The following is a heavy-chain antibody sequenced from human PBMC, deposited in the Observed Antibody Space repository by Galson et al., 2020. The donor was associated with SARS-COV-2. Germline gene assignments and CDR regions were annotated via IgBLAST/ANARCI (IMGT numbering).Heavy chain of an antibody. CDR1: GFTFSSYA. CDR2: ISYDGSNK. D-gene: IGHD3-22*01. Sequence: GESLKISCAASGFTFSSYAMHWVRQAPGKGLEWVAVISYDGSNKYYADSVKGRFTISRDNSKNTLYLQMNSLRAEDTAVYYCASSSGYYSVSNYWGQGTLVTVSS. CDR3: ASSSGYYSVSNY. V-gene: IGHV3-30*01. J-gene: IGHJ4*02.